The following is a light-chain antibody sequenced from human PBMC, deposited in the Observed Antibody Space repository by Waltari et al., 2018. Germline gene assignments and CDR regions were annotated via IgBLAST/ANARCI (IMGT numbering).Light chain of an antibody. CDR2: YDS. Sequence: SYVLNQPPSVSVAPGKTARISCGGTSLGTKTVHWYQQKPGQAPVLVIHYDSGRPSGIPECFSGSTAGNTATLTIRWVEAGDEAEYFCQVWDFTQGVFGGGTKLTVL. CDR3: QVWDFTQGV. CDR1: SLGTKT. J-gene: IGLJ3*02. V-gene: IGLV3-21*04.